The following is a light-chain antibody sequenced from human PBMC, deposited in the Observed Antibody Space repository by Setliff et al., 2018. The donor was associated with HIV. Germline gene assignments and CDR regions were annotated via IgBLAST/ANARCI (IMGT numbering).Light chain of an antibody. J-gene: IGLJ2*01. V-gene: IGLV2-11*01. CDR1: SSDVGGYNY. Sequence: QSVLTQPRSVSGSPGQSVTISCTGTSSDVGGYNYVSWYQQHPGKAPQLMIYDVSKRPSGVPDRFSGSKSGNTASLTISGLQAEDEADYYCCSYAGSYIYVVFGGGTKVTVL. CDR3: CSYAGSYIYVV. CDR2: DVS.